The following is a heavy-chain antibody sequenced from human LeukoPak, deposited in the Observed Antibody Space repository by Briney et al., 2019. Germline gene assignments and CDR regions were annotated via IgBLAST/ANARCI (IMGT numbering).Heavy chain of an antibody. D-gene: IGHD1-14*01. CDR3: AKEYSVRNQFDY. CDR2: IYSGGST. V-gene: IGHV3-53*01. Sequence: PGGSLRLSCAASGFTVSSNYMSWVRQAPGKGLEWVSVIYSGGSTYYADSVKGRFTISRDNSKNTLYLQTNSLRAEDTAVYYCAKEYSVRNQFDYWGQGTLVAVSS. J-gene: IGHJ4*02. CDR1: GFTVSSNY.